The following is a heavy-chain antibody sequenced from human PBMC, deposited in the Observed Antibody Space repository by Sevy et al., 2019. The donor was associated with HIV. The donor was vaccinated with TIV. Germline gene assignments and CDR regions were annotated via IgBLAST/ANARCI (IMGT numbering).Heavy chain of an antibody. CDR1: GFIFSKYS. CDR2: ISSSSNYI. D-gene: IGHD1-26*01. V-gene: IGHV3-21*01. J-gene: IGHJ4*02. Sequence: GGSLRLSCAASGFIFSKYSMNWVRQAPGKGLEWVSTISSSSNYIYYGDSVKGRFTISRDNAKNSRYLQMDSLRADDTAVYYCARDWGCTTTSCRLYFDSWGQGTLVTVSS. CDR3: ARDWGCTTTSCRLYFDS.